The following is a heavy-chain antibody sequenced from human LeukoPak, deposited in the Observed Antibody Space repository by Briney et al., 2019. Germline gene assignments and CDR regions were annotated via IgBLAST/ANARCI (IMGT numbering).Heavy chain of an antibody. D-gene: IGHD3-22*01. Sequence: KTGGSLRLSCAASGFTFSSYSMNWVRQAPGKGLEWVSSISSSSSYIYYADSVKGRFTISRDNSKNTLYLQMNSLRAEDTAVYYCASNLAYYYDSSGYYPFDYWGQGTLVTVSS. J-gene: IGHJ4*02. CDR2: ISSSSSYI. V-gene: IGHV3-21*01. CDR3: ASNLAYYYDSSGYYPFDY. CDR1: GFTFSSYS.